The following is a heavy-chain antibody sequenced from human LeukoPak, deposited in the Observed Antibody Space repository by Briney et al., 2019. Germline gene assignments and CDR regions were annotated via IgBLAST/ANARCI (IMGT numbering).Heavy chain of an antibody. D-gene: IGHD2-2*01. CDR2: IYHSGST. Sequence: SETLSLTCAVSGYSISSGYYWGWIRQPPGKGLEWIGSIYHSGSTNYNPSLKSRVTISVDTSKNQFSLKLSSVTAADTAVYYCARGLGYCSSTSCPTDAFDIWGQGTMVTVSS. CDR3: ARGLGYCSSTSCPTDAFDI. V-gene: IGHV4-38-2*01. CDR1: GYSISSGYY. J-gene: IGHJ3*02.